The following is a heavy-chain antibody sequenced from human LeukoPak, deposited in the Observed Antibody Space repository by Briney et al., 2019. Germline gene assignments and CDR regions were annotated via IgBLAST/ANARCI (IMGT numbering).Heavy chain of an antibody. V-gene: IGHV3-21*01. J-gene: IGHJ6*04. CDR3: AELGITMIGGV. D-gene: IGHD3-10*02. Sequence: GGSLRLSCAASGFTFTSYSMNWVRQAPGKGLEWVSSISSSSSYIHYADSVRGRFTISRDNAKNSLYLQMNSLRAEDTAVYYCAELGITMIGGVWGKGTTVTISS. CDR2: ISSSSSYI. CDR1: GFTFTSYS.